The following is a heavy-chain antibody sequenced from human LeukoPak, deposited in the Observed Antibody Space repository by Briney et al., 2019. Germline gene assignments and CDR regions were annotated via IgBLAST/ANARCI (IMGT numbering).Heavy chain of an antibody. CDR3: ARENRYCSSTSCYTEFDY. CDR2: IIPIFGTA. Sequence: GASVKVSCKASGYTFTSYYMHWVRQAPGQGLEWMGRIIPIFGTANYAQKFQGRVTITTDESTSTAYMELSSLRSEDTAVYYCARENRYCSSTSCYTEFDYWGQGTLVTVSS. D-gene: IGHD2-2*02. V-gene: IGHV1-69*05. J-gene: IGHJ4*02. CDR1: GYTFTSYY.